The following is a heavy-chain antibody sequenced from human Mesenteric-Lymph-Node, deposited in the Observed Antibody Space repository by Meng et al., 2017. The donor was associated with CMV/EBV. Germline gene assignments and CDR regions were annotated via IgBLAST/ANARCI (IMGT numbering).Heavy chain of an antibody. D-gene: IGHD4-17*01. V-gene: IGHV4-38-2*02. Sequence: GSLRLSCNVSGVSISGNYYWAWIRQPPGKGLEWIGSVYHIGNPYYHPSFKSRVTISADTSKNQFFLKVSPVTAADTATYYCARPTGSFGDYGYWGQGILVTVSS. CDR3: ARPTGSFGDYGY. CDR1: GVSISGNYY. CDR2: VYHIGNP. J-gene: IGHJ4*02.